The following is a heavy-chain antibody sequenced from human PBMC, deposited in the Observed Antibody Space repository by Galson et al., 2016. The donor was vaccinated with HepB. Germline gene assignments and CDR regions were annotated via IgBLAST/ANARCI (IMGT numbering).Heavy chain of an antibody. V-gene: IGHV1-18*04. CDR3: ARVGVLNWGPFDN. J-gene: IGHJ4*02. CDR2: ISAHNGNT. CDR1: DYTFTNYG. D-gene: IGHD7-27*01. Sequence: SVKVSCKASDYTFTNYGFNWVRQGPGQGLEWLGWISAHNGNTYYAQKFQGRVTMTTDASTSTACMELRSLRSDDTAVYYCARVGVLNWGPFDNWGQGTLVTVSS.